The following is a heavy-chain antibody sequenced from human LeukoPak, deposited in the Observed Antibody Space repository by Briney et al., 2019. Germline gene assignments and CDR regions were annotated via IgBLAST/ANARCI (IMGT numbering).Heavy chain of an antibody. D-gene: IGHD6-19*01. Sequence: PGGSLRLACGASEFTFSRYGILWVRQAPGKGLEWVASVTTFDPRIYYAASVRGRFTISRDSASNSVYLEMNALTAEDTGVYYCARDPSSVRFQYYDYWGQGALVTVSS. V-gene: IGHV3-21*01. CDR1: EFTFSRYG. CDR2: VTTFDPRI. J-gene: IGHJ4*02. CDR3: ARDPSSVRFQYYDY.